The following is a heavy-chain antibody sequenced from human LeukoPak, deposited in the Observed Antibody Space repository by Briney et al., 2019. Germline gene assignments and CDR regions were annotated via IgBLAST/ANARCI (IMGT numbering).Heavy chain of an antibody. D-gene: IGHD1-26*01. Sequence: PGGSLRLSCAASGFTFSSYGMHWVRQAPGKGLEWVAFIRYDGSNKYYADSVKGRFTISRDNSKNTLYLQMNSLRADDTAVYYCARELSGSYGYWGQGTLVTVSS. V-gene: IGHV3-30*02. J-gene: IGHJ4*02. CDR1: GFTFSSYG. CDR3: ARELSGSYGY. CDR2: IRYDGSNK.